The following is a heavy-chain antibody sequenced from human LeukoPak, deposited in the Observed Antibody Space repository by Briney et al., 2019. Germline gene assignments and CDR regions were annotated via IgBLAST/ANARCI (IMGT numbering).Heavy chain of an antibody. D-gene: IGHD3-10*01. CDR3: ARGAWFGDFDY. CDR1: GGSISSYY. Sequence: SETLSLTCTVSGGSISSYYWSWIRQPPGKGLEWIGFIYDSGSTNYNPSLKSRVTISVDTSKNQFSLKLSSVTAADTAVYYCARGAWFGDFDYWGQGTLVTVSS. CDR2: IYDSGST. V-gene: IGHV4-59*01. J-gene: IGHJ4*02.